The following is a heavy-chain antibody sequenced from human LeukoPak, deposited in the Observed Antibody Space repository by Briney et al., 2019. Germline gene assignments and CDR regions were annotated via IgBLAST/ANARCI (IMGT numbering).Heavy chain of an antibody. CDR2: ITSSSTYT. V-gene: IGHV3-21*01. Sequence: GGSLRLSCAASGFSFSSYNMNWVRQTPGKGLEWVSSITSSSTYTFYADSVKGRFTISRDNAKNSLYLQMNSLRAEDTAVYYCARVGGGQKDRGNYYYMDVWGKGTTVTVSS. CDR1: GFSFSSYN. CDR3: ARVGGGQKDRGNYYYMDV. D-gene: IGHD2-15*01. J-gene: IGHJ6*03.